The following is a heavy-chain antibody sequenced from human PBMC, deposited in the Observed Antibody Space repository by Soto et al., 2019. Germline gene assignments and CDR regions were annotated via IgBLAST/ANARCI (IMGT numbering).Heavy chain of an antibody. V-gene: IGHV1-18*01. CDR1: GYNFISFG. D-gene: IGHD1-1*01. Sequence: QVELVQSGSELKKPGASVKVSCKPTGYNFISFGLSWVRQAPGQGLEWMGWIITINGNTKYAPTFQGRLTLTADTSTSTAFMELNNLQSDDTGDYYGARGPYNLDVWGRGTTVVVSS. J-gene: IGHJ6*04. CDR2: IITINGNT. CDR3: ARGPYNLDV.